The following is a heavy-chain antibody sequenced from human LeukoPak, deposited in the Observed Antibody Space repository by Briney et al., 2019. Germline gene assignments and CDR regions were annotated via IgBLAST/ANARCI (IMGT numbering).Heavy chain of an antibody. CDR3: ARSLYGDHFDY. CDR2: ISSSGSTI. D-gene: IGHD3-10*02. CDR1: GFTFSSYA. Sequence: PGGSLRLSCAASGFTFSSYAMSWVRQAPGKGLEWVSYISSSGSTIYYADSVKGRFTISRDNAKNSLYLQMNSLRAEDTAVYYCARSLYGDHFDYWGQGTLVTVSS. V-gene: IGHV3-48*04. J-gene: IGHJ4*02.